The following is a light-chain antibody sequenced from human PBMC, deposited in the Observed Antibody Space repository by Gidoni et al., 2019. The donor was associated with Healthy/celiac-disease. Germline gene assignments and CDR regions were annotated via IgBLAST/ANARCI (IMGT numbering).Light chain of an antibody. Sequence: YELTQPPSVSVSPGQTASITCSGDKLGDKYACWYQQKPGQSPVLVIYQDSKRPSAIPELFSGSNSGNTATLPISATQAMDEADYYCQPWASSSNYVFGTGTKVTVL. V-gene: IGLV3-1*01. CDR1: KLGDKY. J-gene: IGLJ1*01. CDR2: QDS. CDR3: QPWASSSNYV.